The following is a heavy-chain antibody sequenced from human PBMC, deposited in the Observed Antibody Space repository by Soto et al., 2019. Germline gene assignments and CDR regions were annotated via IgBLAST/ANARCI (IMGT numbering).Heavy chain of an antibody. J-gene: IGHJ4*02. D-gene: IGHD3-22*01. CDR2: IDWDDDK. CDR3: ARIIGYDSSGYYLYYFDY. Sequence: SGPTLVNPTQTLTLTCTFSGFSLTTSGMGVGWIRQPPGKALEWLARIDWDDDKYYSTSLKTRLTISKDTSKNQVVLTMTNMDPVDTATYYCARIIGYDSSGYYLYYFDYWGQGTLVTVSS. V-gene: IGHV2-70*11. CDR1: GFSLTTSGMG.